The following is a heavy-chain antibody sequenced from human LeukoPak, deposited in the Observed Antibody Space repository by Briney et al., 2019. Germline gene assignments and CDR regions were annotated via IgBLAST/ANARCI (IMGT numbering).Heavy chain of an antibody. V-gene: IGHV4-59*08. CDR2: ISYSGST. Sequence: SETLSLTCTVSAGSISSYDWSWIRQPPGKGLEWIGIISYSGSTNYNPSLKSRVTISVDTSKNQFSLKLTSVTAADTALYYCARHRAHTYSFDSGGYYLYYFDYWGQGTLVTVSS. CDR1: AGSISSYD. J-gene: IGHJ4*02. CDR3: ARHRAHTYSFDSGGYYLYYFDY. D-gene: IGHD3-22*01.